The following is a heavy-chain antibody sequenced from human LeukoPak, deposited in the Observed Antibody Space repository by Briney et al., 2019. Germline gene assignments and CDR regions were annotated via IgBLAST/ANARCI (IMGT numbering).Heavy chain of an antibody. D-gene: IGHD3-3*01. CDR3: ARYLWSAYHKFDY. CDR2: IYYSGNT. V-gene: IGHV4-59*01. Sequence: SETLSLTCTVSGGSISSYYWSWIRQPPGKGLEWIGYIYYSGNTYYIPSLESRVTISVDRSKNQFSLKLSSVTAADTAVYYCARYLWSAYHKFDYWGQGTLVTVSS. CDR1: GGSISSYY. J-gene: IGHJ4*02.